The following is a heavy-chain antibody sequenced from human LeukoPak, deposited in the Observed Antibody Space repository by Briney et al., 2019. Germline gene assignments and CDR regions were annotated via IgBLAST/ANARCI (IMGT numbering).Heavy chain of an antibody. CDR1: GFTFANYA. CDR2: ISGSGGNT. Sequence: GGSLRLSCAGSGFTFANYAMVWVRQTPGKGLQWVSAISGSGGNTYYADSVQGRFTMSRDNSKKTLYLQMNSLRAEDTAVYYCAKDPNGDYVGAFDFQRWGQGTQVTVSS. CDR3: AKDPNGDYVGAFDFQR. J-gene: IGHJ1*01. V-gene: IGHV3-23*01. D-gene: IGHD4-17*01.